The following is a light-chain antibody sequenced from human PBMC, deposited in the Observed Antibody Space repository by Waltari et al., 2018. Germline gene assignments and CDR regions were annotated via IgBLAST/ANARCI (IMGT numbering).Light chain of an antibody. CDR1: EDIRND. CDR3: LQDYIFPLT. CDR2: AAS. Sequence: GRESEDIRNDLGWYQQKPGKAPRLLIFAASTLQSGVPSRFSGSGSGTDFTLTISSLQPEDFATYFCLQDYIFPLTFGGGTTVEI. V-gene: IGKV1-6*01. J-gene: IGKJ4*01.